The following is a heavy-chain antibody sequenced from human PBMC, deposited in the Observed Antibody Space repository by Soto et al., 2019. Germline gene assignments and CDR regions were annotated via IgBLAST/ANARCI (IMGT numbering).Heavy chain of an antibody. D-gene: IGHD3-16*01. V-gene: IGHV1-69*13. CDR2: IIPIFGTA. CDR3: ARGGGPYVWFNEF. CDR1: GVTFSSYA. J-gene: IGHJ4*02. Sequence: ASVKVSCKASGVTFSSYAISWVRQAPGQGLEWMGGIIPIFGTANYAQKLQDRVTITADESTNTAYMELTSLTSADTAMYYCARGGGPYVWFNEFWGQGTLVTVSS.